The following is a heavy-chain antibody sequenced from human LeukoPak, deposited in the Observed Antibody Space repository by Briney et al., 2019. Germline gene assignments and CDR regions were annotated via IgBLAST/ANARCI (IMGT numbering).Heavy chain of an antibody. J-gene: IGHJ4*02. D-gene: IGHD1-26*01. Sequence: RGESLKISCKGSGYSFTSYWIGWVRPMPGKGLKWMGIIYPGDSDARYSPSFQGQVTISADKSISTAYLQWSSLKASDTAMYYCARRRDLYSGSYYPFDYWGQGTLVTVSS. CDR3: ARRRDLYSGSYYPFDY. CDR1: GYSFTSYW. V-gene: IGHV5-51*01. CDR2: IYPGDSDA.